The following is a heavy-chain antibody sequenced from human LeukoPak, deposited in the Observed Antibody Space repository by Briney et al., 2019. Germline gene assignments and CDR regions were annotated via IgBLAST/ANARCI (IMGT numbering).Heavy chain of an antibody. Sequence: ASVKVSCKASGYTFTSYGINWVRQAPGQGLEWMGWISAYNGNIYYAQKFQGRVTMTTDTSTSTAYMELTSLRSDDTAVYYCARGTVTRGNYYYYGMDVWGQGTTVTVSS. V-gene: IGHV1-18*01. J-gene: IGHJ6*02. CDR3: ARGTVTRGNYYYYGMDV. D-gene: IGHD4-17*01. CDR2: ISAYNGNI. CDR1: GYTFTSYG.